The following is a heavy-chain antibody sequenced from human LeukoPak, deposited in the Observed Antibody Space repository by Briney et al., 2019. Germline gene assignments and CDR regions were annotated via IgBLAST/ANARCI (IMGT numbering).Heavy chain of an antibody. CDR3: ARISGDNSLDY. CDR1: GGSINYYY. J-gene: IGHJ4*02. CDR2: VYYKGGT. Sequence: PSETLSLTRTVSGGSINYYYWSWIRQPPGKGLEWIGYVYYKGGTNYTPSLKSRVTISVDTSKNQFSLKLSSVTATDTAIYYCARISGDNSLDYWGQGALVAVSS. V-gene: IGHV4-59*08. D-gene: IGHD7-27*01.